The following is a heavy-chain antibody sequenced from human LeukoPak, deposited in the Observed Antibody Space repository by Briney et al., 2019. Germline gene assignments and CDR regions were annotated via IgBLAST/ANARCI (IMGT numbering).Heavy chain of an antibody. V-gene: IGHV4-39*01. J-gene: IGHJ4*02. CDR2: IYYSGST. CDR3: ARGSASERGYSYGAIDY. Sequence: SETLSLTCTVSGGSISSSSYYWGWIRQPPGKGLEWIGSIYYSGSTYYNPSLKGRVTISVDTSKNQFSLKLSSVTAADTAVYYCARGSASERGYSYGAIDYWGQGTLVTVSS. CDR1: GGSISSSSYY. D-gene: IGHD5-18*01.